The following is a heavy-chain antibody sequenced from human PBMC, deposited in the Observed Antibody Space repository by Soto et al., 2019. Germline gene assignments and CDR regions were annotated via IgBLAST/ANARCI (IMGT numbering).Heavy chain of an antibody. D-gene: IGHD2-15*01. Sequence: GGSLRLSCAASGFTFSNAWMNWVRQAPGKGLEWVSYISSSSSTIYYADSVKGRFTISRDNAKNSLYLQMNSLRAEDTAVYYCARGAADFDYWGQGTLVTVSS. CDR2: ISSSSSTI. J-gene: IGHJ4*02. V-gene: IGHV3-48*01. CDR1: GFTFSNAW. CDR3: ARGAADFDY.